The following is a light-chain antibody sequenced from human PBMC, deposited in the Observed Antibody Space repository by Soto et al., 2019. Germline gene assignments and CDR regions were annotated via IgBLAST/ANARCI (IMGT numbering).Light chain of an antibody. CDR2: AAS. CDR1: QGISSY. V-gene: IGKV1-8*01. Sequence: AIRMTQSPSSLSASTGDRVTITCRASQGISSYLAWYQQKPGKAPKLLIYAASTLQSGVPSRFSGSGSGTDFTLTISCLQSEDFATYYCQQYYSYSCTFGPGTKVDIK. CDR3: QQYYSYSCT. J-gene: IGKJ3*01.